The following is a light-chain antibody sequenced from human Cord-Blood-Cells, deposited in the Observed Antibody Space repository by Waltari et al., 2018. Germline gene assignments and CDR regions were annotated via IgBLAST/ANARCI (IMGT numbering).Light chain of an antibody. CDR1: QSVSSN. J-gene: IGKJ3*01. CDR3: QQYNNWPPVFT. Sequence: EIVMTQSPAPLSVSPGERATLYCRASQSVSSNLAWYQQKPGQAPRLPIYGASTRATGSPARFSGSGSGTEFTLTISSLQSEDFAVYYCQQYNNWPPVFTFGPGTKVDIK. V-gene: IGKV3-15*01. CDR2: GAS.